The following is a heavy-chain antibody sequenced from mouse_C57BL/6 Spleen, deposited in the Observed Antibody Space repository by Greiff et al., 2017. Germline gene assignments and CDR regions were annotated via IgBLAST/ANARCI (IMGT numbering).Heavy chain of an antibody. Sequence: VKLMESGAELVRPGTSVKVSCKASGYAFTNYLIEWVKQRPGQGLEWIGVINPGSGGTNYNEKFKGKATLTADKSSSTAYMQLSSLTSEDSAVYFCARGTGDDWGQGTTLTVSS. J-gene: IGHJ2*01. CDR1: GYAFTNYL. CDR3: ARGTGDD. V-gene: IGHV1-54*01. CDR2: INPGSGGT. D-gene: IGHD3-3*01.